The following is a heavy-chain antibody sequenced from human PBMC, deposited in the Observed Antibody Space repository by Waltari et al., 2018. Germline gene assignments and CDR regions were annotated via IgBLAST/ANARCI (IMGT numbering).Heavy chain of an antibody. J-gene: IGHJ5*02. D-gene: IGHD2-21*01. CDR3: AREYCGGDCNHGWFDP. Sequence: QVQLVQSGAEVKKPGASVKIPCKASGSTVPGHSMPWVRRAPGQGLEWMGGINPNSGGTNYAQKFQGRVTMTRDTSISTAYMELSRLRSDDTAVYYCAREYCGGDCNHGWFDPWGQGTLVTVSS. CDR1: GSTVPGHS. CDR2: INPNSGGT. V-gene: IGHV1-2*02.